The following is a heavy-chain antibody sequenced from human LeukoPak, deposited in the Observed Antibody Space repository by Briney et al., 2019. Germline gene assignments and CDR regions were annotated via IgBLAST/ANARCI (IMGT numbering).Heavy chain of an antibody. J-gene: IGHJ5*02. CDR3: ARDDSSGYYRNWFDP. D-gene: IGHD3-22*01. Sequence: ASVKVSCKASGGTFSSYAISWVRQAPGQGLEWMGGIIPIFGTANYAQKFQGRVTITADESTSTAYMELSSLRSEDTAVYYCARDDSSGYYRNWFDPWGQGTLVTVSS. V-gene: IGHV1-69*13. CDR2: IIPIFGTA. CDR1: GGTFSSYA.